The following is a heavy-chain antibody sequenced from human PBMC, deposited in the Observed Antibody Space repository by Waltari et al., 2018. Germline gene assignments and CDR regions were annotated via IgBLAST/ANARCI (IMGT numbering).Heavy chain of an antibody. Sequence: QVQLQESGPGLVKPSETLSLTCTVSGGSISSYYWSWIRQPPGKGLEWIWYIYYSGSTNYNPSLKSRVTISVDTSKNQFSLKLSSVTAADTAVYYCARGRSDGVYFDYWGQGTLVTVSS. V-gene: IGHV4-59*01. CDR2: IYYSGST. CDR1: GGSISSYY. D-gene: IGHD3-16*01. CDR3: ARGRSDGVYFDY. J-gene: IGHJ4*02.